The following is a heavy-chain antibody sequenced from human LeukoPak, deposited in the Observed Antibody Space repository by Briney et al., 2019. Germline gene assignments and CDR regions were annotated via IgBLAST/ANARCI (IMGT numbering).Heavy chain of an antibody. CDR1: GLSVSSNH. J-gene: IGHJ3*02. V-gene: IGHV3-53*01. CDR2: IYGGGST. Sequence: GGSLRLSCAASGLSVSSNHMSWVRQAPGKGLEWVSIIYGGGSTYFAEPVKGRFTISRHNSKNTVYLQMNSLRHEDTAVYYCARGSVTIDAFDIWGHGTMVTVSS. D-gene: IGHD4-17*01. CDR3: ARGSVTIDAFDI.